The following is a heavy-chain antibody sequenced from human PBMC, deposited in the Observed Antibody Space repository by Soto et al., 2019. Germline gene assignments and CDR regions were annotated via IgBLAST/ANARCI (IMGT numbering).Heavy chain of an antibody. Sequence: AASVKVSCKVSGYTLTELSMHWVRQAPGKGLEWMGGFDPEDGETIYAQKFQGRVTMTEDTSTDTAYMELSSLRSEDTAVYYCSTTDGSGSYWAFEIWGQGTMVTGSS. CDR3: STTDGSGSYWAFEI. V-gene: IGHV1-24*01. J-gene: IGHJ3*02. CDR1: GYTLTELS. D-gene: IGHD3-10*01. CDR2: FDPEDGET.